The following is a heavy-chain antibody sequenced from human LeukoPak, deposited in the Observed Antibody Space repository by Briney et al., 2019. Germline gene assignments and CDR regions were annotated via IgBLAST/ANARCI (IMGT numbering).Heavy chain of an antibody. D-gene: IGHD3-16*01. CDR3: ARPVSWGLFDP. V-gene: IGHV3-74*01. J-gene: IGHJ5*02. CDR2: INSDGSST. CDR1: GFLFSGYW. Sequence: QPGGSLRLSCAASGFLFSGYWMDWVRQAPEKGLVWVSRINSDGSSTWYADSVKGRFTISRDNAKNTLYLQMNSLRAEDTAVYYCARPVSWGLFDPWGQGTLVTVSS.